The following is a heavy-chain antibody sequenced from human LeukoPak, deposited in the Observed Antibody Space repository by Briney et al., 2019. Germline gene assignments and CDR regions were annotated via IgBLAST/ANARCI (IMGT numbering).Heavy chain of an antibody. CDR3: AREIWTGNRPAGRDNWFDP. CDR1: GGSISSHY. D-gene: IGHD3/OR15-3a*01. CDR2: IYYGGST. J-gene: IGHJ5*02. V-gene: IGHV4-59*11. Sequence: EASETLSLTCTVSGGSISSHYWSWIRQPPGKGLEWIGYIYYGGSTNYNPSLKSRVTISVDTSKNQFSLKLSSVTAADTAVYYCAREIWTGNRPAGRDNWFDPWGQGTLVTVSS.